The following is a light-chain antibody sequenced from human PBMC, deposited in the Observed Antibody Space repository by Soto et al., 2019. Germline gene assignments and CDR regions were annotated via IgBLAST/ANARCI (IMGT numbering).Light chain of an antibody. CDR3: QQYYSYPFT. CDR1: QGISSY. J-gene: IGKJ3*01. CDR2: GAS. Sequence: IRMTHSPSSLSASTGDIVTITFRASQGISSYLAWYQQKPGKAPNLLIYGASTLQSGVPSRFSGSGSGTDFALTISCLQSEDFAIYYCQQYYSYPFTFGPGTKVDIK. V-gene: IGKV1-8*01.